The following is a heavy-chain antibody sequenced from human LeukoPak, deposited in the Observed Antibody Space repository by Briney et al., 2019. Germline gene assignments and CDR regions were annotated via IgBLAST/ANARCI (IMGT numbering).Heavy chain of an antibody. CDR3: ARRVRIAGYCSSSSCYPGGFDY. Sequence: SETLSLTCTVSGGSIISSDYHWGWVRQPPGKGLEWIGTISYSGNTDYNPSLKSRVTISVDTSKNQFSLRLSSATAADTALYYCARRVRIAGYCSSSSCYPGGFDYWGQGTLVTVSS. J-gene: IGHJ4*02. CDR2: ISYSGNT. V-gene: IGHV4-39*01. D-gene: IGHD2-2*03. CDR1: GGSIISSDYH.